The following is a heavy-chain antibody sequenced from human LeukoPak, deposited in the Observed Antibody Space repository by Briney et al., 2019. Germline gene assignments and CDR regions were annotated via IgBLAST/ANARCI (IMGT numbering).Heavy chain of an antibody. CDR1: GESINPYY. CDR3: ARSFLDYMDV. Sequence: SETLSLTCTVSGESINPYYWNWIRQSAGKGLEWIGHIYKSGRTNFNPSLTSRVTMSLDTSRNQFSLKLRSVTAADTAVYFCARSFLDYMDVWGKGTTVTVSS. J-gene: IGHJ6*03. V-gene: IGHV4-4*07. D-gene: IGHD2/OR15-2a*01. CDR2: IYKSGRT.